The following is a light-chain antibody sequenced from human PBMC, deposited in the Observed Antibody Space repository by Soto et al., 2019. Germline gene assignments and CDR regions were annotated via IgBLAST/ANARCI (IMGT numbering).Light chain of an antibody. CDR3: IQYGAYPHT. Sequence: DVQMTQSPSSLSASVGARVTITCLASQGVSNSLAWFQQKPGKAPKSLIYGASSLQSGVPSKFSGSGSGTDFTLTIINLQPEDFAAYYCIQYGAYPHTFGQGTQLEIK. CDR1: QGVSNS. CDR2: GAS. V-gene: IGKV1-16*02. J-gene: IGKJ2*01.